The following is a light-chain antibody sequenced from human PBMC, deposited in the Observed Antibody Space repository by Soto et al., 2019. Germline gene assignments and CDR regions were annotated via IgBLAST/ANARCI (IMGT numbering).Light chain of an antibody. CDR3: SSYAGINNLGV. V-gene: IGLV2-8*01. J-gene: IGLJ1*01. CDR2: EVN. CDR1: SSDVGGYKY. Sequence: QSALTQPPSASGSPGQPVTISCTGTSSDVGGYKYVSWHQQHPGKAPKLMIFEVNKRPSGVPDRFSGSKSGNTASLTVSGLQAEDEADYYCSSYAGINNLGVFGTGTKLTVL.